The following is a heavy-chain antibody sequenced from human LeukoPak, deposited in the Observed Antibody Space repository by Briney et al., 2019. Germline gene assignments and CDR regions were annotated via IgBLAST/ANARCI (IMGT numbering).Heavy chain of an antibody. CDR2: IIPIFGTA. V-gene: IGHV1-69*05. D-gene: IGHD3-3*01. CDR3: ARGGLPVWSGYYTGRRSNFDY. Sequence: VASVKVSCKASGGTFSSYAISWVRQAPGQGLEWMGGIIPIFGTANYAQKLQGRVTMTTDTSTSTAYMELRSLRSDDTAVYYCARGGLPVWSGYYTGRRSNFDYWGQGTLVTVSS. J-gene: IGHJ4*02. CDR1: GGTFSSYA.